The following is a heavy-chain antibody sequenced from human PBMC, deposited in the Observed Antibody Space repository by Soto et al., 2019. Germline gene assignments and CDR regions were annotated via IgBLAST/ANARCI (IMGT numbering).Heavy chain of an antibody. J-gene: IGHJ4*02. CDR2: ISGSGGST. Sequence: EVQLLESGGGLVQPGGSLRLSCAASGFTFSSYAMSWVRQAPGKGLEWVSAISGSGGSTYYADSVKGRFTISRDNSKNTLYLQMNSPRAEDTAVYYCAKLEPRIAAHPGYFDYWGQGTLVTVSS. CDR1: GFTFSSYA. CDR3: AKLEPRIAAHPGYFDY. D-gene: IGHD6-6*01. V-gene: IGHV3-23*01.